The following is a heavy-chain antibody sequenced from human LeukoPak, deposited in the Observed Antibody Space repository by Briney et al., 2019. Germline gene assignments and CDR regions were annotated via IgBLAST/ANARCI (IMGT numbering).Heavy chain of an antibody. CDR1: GFTFSSYA. CDR2: ISASGGST. CDR3: AKDREGGFWGSYRYGQRSFDY. V-gene: IGHV3-23*01. J-gene: IGHJ4*02. Sequence: GGSLRLSCAASGFTFSSYAMSWVRQAPGKGLEWVSAISASGGSTYYADSVKGRFTISRDNSKNTLYLQMNSLRAEDTAVYYCAKDREGGFWGSYRYGQRSFDYWGQGTLVTVSS. D-gene: IGHD3-16*02.